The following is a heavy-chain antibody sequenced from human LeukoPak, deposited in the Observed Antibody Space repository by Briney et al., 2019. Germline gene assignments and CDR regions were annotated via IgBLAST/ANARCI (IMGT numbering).Heavy chain of an antibody. Sequence: GGSLRLSCAASGFTFSSYWMSWVRQAPGKGLERVANIKQDGSEKYYVDSVKGRFTISRDNAKNSLYLQMNSLRAEDTAVYYCARALYGDYVDYWGQGTLVTASS. J-gene: IGHJ4*02. CDR2: IKQDGSEK. CDR1: GFTFSSYW. D-gene: IGHD4-17*01. CDR3: ARALYGDYVDY. V-gene: IGHV3-7*01.